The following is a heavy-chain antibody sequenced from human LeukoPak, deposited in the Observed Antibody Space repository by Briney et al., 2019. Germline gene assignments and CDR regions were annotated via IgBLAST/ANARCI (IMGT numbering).Heavy chain of an antibody. Sequence: SETLSLTCTVTGGSISDSTYYWGWVRQPPGKGLEWIGSMSYSGTTYYNPPLKSRVLISADTSKNQFSLRLTSVTAAVTAVYYCANRGIYGYFNYWGQGTLVTVSS. CDR2: MSYSGTT. V-gene: IGHV4-39*01. CDR3: ANRGIYGYFNY. CDR1: GGSISDSTYY. J-gene: IGHJ4*02. D-gene: IGHD3-10*01.